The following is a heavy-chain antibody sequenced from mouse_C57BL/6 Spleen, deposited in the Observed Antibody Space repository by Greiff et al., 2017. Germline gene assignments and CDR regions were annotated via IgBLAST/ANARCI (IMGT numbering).Heavy chain of an antibody. V-gene: IGHV5-9*01. D-gene: IGHD2-5*01. J-gene: IGHJ3*01. CDR2: ISGGGGNT. CDR3: ARRSNFGFAY. CDR1: GFTFSSYT. Sequence: EVQGVESGGGLVKPGGSLKLSCAASGFTFSSYTMSWVRQTPEKRLEWVATISGGGGNTYYPDSVKGRFTISRDNAKNTLYLQMSSLRSEDTALYYCARRSNFGFAYWGQGTLVTVSA.